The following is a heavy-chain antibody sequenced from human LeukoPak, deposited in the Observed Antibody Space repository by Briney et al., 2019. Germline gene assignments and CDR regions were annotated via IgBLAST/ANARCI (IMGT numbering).Heavy chain of an antibody. J-gene: IGHJ6*02. CDR2: IKQDGSEK. CDR1: GFTFSSYW. CDR3: ARGLYYDFWSGYYTNYYYYGMDV. D-gene: IGHD3-3*01. Sequence: GSLRLSCAASGFTFSSYWMSWVRQAPGKGLEWVANIKQDGSEKYYVDSVKGRFTISRDNAKNSLYLQMNSLRAEDTAVYYCARGLYYDFWSGYYTNYYYYGMDVWGQGTTVIVSS. V-gene: IGHV3-7*01.